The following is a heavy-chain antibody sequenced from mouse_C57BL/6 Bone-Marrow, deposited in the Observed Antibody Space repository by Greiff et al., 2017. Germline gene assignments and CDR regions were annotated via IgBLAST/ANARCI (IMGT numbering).Heavy chain of an antibody. Sequence: VQLQQSGPGLVQPSQSLSITCTVSGFSLTSYGVHWVRQSPGKGLEWLGVIWSGGSTDYNAAFISSLSIRKDNSQSHVCFKMNSLQADDTAIYYFARNSRGSKYYGSSCWFAYWGQGTLVTVSA. CDR3: ARNSRGSKYYGSSCWFAY. CDR1: GFSLTSYG. D-gene: IGHD1-1*01. V-gene: IGHV2-2*01. CDR2: IWSGGST. J-gene: IGHJ3*01.